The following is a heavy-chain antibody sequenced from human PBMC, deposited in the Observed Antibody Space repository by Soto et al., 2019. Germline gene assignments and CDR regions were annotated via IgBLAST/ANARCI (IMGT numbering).Heavy chain of an antibody. J-gene: IGHJ4*02. CDR1: GGSVTTGSYY. Sequence: QVQLQESGPGLVKPSETLSITCTVSGGSVTTGSYYWSWIRQPPGKGLEWIGYIYYSGSTNYNPSLKSRGTISVDTSKNQFSLKLRSVTAADTAVYYCANYPTTVTSDYWGQGTLVTVSS. CDR2: IYYSGST. D-gene: IGHD4-17*01. V-gene: IGHV4-61*01. CDR3: ANYPTTVTSDY.